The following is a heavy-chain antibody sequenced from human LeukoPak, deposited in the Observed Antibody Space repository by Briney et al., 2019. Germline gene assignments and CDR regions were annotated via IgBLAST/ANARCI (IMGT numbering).Heavy chain of an antibody. CDR3: ARVVTTGDYYMDV. Sequence: SDTLSLTCSVSGGSISSSSYYWGWIRQPPGKGLEWIGSVYYSGSTYYNPSLKNRVTISVDTSKNQFSLKLSSVTAADTAVYYCARVVTTGDYYMDVWGKGTTVTISS. CDR2: VYYSGST. J-gene: IGHJ6*03. V-gene: IGHV4-39*07. CDR1: GGSISSSSYY. D-gene: IGHD4-17*01.